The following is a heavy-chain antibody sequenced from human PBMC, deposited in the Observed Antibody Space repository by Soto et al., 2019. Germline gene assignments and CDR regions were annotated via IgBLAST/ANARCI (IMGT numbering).Heavy chain of an antibody. J-gene: IGHJ4*02. CDR1: GFTFSSYA. V-gene: IGHV3-23*01. Sequence: EVQLLESGGGLVQPGGSLRLSCAASGFTFSSYAMSWVRQAPGKGLEWVSAISGSGGSTYYADSVNGRCTISRDNSTNTLYLQMNSLRAEDTAVYYCATVSGSVSDSGYFDYWGQGTLVTVSS. CDR3: ATVSGSVSDSGYFDY. D-gene: IGHD3-10*01. CDR2: ISGSGGST.